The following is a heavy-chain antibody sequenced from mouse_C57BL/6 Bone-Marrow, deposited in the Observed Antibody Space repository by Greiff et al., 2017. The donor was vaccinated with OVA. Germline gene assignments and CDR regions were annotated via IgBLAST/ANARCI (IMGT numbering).Heavy chain of an antibody. D-gene: IGHD1-1*02. Sequence: VQLQPSGAELVRPGASVKLSCTASGFNIKDDYMHWVKQRPEQGLEWIGWIDPENGDTEYASKFQGKATITADTSSNTAYLQLSSLTSEDTAVYYCTTSGWYWYFDVWGTGTTVTVSS. J-gene: IGHJ1*03. CDR1: GFNIKDDY. CDR3: TTSGWYWYFDV. CDR2: IDPENGDT. V-gene: IGHV14-4*01.